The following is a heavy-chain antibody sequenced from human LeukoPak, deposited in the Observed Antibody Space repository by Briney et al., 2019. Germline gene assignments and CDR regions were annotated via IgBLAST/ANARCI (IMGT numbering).Heavy chain of an antibody. CDR1: GYTFTSYG. Sequence: ASVKVSCKASGYTFTSYGISWVRQAPGQGLEWMGWISAYNGNTNYAQKLQGRVTMTTDTSTSTAYMELRSLRSDDTAVYYCARDPELLWLGESQHYGMDVWGQGTTVTVSS. CDR2: ISAYNGNT. J-gene: IGHJ6*02. V-gene: IGHV1-18*01. CDR3: ARDPELLWLGESQHYGMDV. D-gene: IGHD3-10*01.